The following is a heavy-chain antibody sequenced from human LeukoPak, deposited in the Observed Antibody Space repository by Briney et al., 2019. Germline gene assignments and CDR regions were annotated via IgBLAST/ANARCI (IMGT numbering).Heavy chain of an antibody. J-gene: IGHJ4*02. D-gene: IGHD3-10*01. CDR2: ISGSGGST. CDR3: ASVPLGPGNYGWFGELLTVFDY. V-gene: IGHV3-23*01. Sequence: PGGSLRLSCAASGFTFSSYAMSWVRQAPGKGLEWVSAISGSGGSTYYADSVKGRFTISRDNSKNTLYLQMNSLRAEDTAVYYCASVPLGPGNYGWFGELLTVFDYWGQGTLVTVSS. CDR1: GFTFSSYA.